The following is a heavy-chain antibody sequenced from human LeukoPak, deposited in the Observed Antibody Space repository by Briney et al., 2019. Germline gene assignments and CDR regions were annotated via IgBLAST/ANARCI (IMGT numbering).Heavy chain of an antibody. CDR2: IYYSGST. V-gene: IGHV4-59*01. CDR1: GGSISSYY. J-gene: IGHJ4*02. D-gene: IGHD6-6*01. CDR3: AKGSMGPFDY. Sequence: PSETLSLTCTVSGGSISSYYWSWIRQPPGKGLEWLGYIYYSGSTNYNPSLKSRVTISVDTSKNHFSLKLTSVTAVDTAVYYCAKGSMGPFDYWGQGTLVTVSS.